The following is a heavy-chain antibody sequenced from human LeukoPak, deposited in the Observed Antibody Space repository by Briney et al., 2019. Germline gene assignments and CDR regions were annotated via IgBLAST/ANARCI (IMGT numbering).Heavy chain of an antibody. CDR3: ARVGPNQSAYYDILTGYYSHYYYYGMDV. D-gene: IGHD3-9*01. CDR1: GYTFTSYG. V-gene: IGHV1-18*01. CDR2: ISAYNGNT. Sequence: GASVKVSCKASGYTFTSYGISWVRQAPGQGLEWMGWISAYNGNTNYAQKLQGRVTMTTDTSTSTAYMELRSLRSDDTAVYYCARVGPNQSAYYDILTGYYSHYYYYGMDVWGQGTTVTVSS. J-gene: IGHJ6*02.